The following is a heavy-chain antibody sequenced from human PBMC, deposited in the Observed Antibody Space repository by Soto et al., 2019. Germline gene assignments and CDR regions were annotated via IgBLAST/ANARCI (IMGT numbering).Heavy chain of an antibody. CDR3: ARSYPTIFGVAPEGFDP. V-gene: IGHV6-1*01. Sequence: SQTLSLTCAISGDSVSSNSAAWNRIRQSPSRGLEWLGRTYYRSKWYNDYAVSVKSRITINPDTSKNQFSLQLNSVTPEDTAVYYCARSYPTIFGVAPEGFDPWGQGTLVTSPQ. CDR2: TYYRSKWYN. CDR1: GDSVSSNSAA. J-gene: IGHJ5*02. D-gene: IGHD3-3*01.